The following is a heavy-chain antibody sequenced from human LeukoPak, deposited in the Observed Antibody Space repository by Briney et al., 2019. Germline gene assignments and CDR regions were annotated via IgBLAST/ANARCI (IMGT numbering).Heavy chain of an antibody. CDR1: GFTFSSYC. V-gene: IGHV3-7*01. J-gene: IGHJ4*02. Sequence: GGSLRLSCAVSGFTFSSYCMSWVRQAPGKGLEWVGNIKEDGSEKYYVDSVKGRFTISRDNAKNSLYLQMNSLRAEDTAVYYCAKGRPRFLEWLLDYWGQGTLVTVSS. CDR3: AKGRPRFLEWLLDY. D-gene: IGHD3-3*01. CDR2: IKEDGSEK.